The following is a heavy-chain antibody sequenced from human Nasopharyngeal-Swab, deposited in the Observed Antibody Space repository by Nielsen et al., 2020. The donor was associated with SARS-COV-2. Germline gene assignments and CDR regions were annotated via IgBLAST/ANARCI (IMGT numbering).Heavy chain of an antibody. J-gene: IGHJ4*02. V-gene: IGHV3-21*01. CDR3: ASGPRGSYLQFDN. CDR2: IRGTSGYK. CDR1: GFTFSPYS. Sequence: GESLKISCAASGFTFSPYSMNWVRQVPGKGLEWVSFIRGTSGYKNYADSVKGRFTISRDNVKKSLYLQMNSLRAEDTAVYYCASGPRGSYLQFDNWGQGTLVTVSS. D-gene: IGHD1-26*01.